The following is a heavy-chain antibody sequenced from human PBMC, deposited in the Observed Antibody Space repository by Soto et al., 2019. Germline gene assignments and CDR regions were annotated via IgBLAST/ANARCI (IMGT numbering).Heavy chain of an antibody. Sequence: EVQLVESGGGLVQPGGSLRLSCVASGIPVSSNYMTWVRQAPGKGLEWVSVLHSGGDTYYANSVKGRFTISRHDSTNTVFLHMNGLTAEDTAVYYCARDGPYYYASRMDVWGQGTTVTVSS. CDR2: LHSGGDT. V-gene: IGHV3-53*04. D-gene: IGHD3-10*01. CDR3: ARDGPYYYASRMDV. CDR1: GIPVSSNY. J-gene: IGHJ6*02.